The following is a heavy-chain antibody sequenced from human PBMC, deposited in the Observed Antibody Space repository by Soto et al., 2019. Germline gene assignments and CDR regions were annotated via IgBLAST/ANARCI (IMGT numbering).Heavy chain of an antibody. CDR2: IYYSGST. V-gene: IGHV4-59*01. J-gene: IGHJ6*03. D-gene: IGHD3-10*01. CDR3: ARLTGSGSYYTEYYYYYYMVV. Sequence: SGSLCMTGMYAGSAIRGGHCSWIRQPPGKGLEWIGYIYYSGSTNYNPSLKSRVTISVDTSKNQFSLKLSSVTAADTAVYYCARLTGSGSYYTEYYYYYYMVVWGKGNTVTVS. CDR1: GSAIRGGH.